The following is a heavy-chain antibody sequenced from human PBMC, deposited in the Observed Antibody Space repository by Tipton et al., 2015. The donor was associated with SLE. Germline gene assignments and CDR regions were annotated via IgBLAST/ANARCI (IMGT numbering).Heavy chain of an antibody. V-gene: IGHV4-39*07. CDR1: GGSISSSSYY. J-gene: IGHJ3*02. CDR2: IYYSGST. D-gene: IGHD2-2*01. CDR3: ARTLGYCSSTSCSKAFDI. Sequence: TLSLTCTVSGGSISSSSYYWGWIRQPPGKGLEWIGSIYYSGSTYYNPSLKSRVTISVDTSKNQFSLKLSSVTAADTAVYYCARTLGYCSSTSCSKAFDIWGQGTMVTVSS.